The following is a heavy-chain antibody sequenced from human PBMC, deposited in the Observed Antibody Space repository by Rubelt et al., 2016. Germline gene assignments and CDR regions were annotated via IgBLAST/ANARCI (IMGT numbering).Heavy chain of an antibody. J-gene: IGHJ4*02. CDR1: GYTFTSYA. CDR2: INAGNGNT. CDR3: ARDIYSGSYYGY. Sequence: QVQLVQSGAEVKKPGASVKVSCKASGYTFTSYAMHWVRQAPGQRLEWMGWINAGNGNTKYAQKFQGRGTSTRDTAASTAYMELSSLRSEDTAVYYCARDIYSGSYYGYWGQGTLVTVSS. V-gene: IGHV1-3*01. D-gene: IGHD1-26*01.